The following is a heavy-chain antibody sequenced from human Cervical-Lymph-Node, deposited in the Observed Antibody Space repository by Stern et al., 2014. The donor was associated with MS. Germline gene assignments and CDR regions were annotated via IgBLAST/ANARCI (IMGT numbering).Heavy chain of an antibody. V-gene: IGHV5-51*01. D-gene: IGHD6-13*01. CDR2: IYPGDSCT. CDR3: ARQRYPLDGIAALGGGKSI. CDR1: GYSFATYW. J-gene: IGHJ4*02. Sequence: VQLVESGAEVKKPGESLKISCYGSGYSFATYWIGWVRQMPGKGLEWMGIIYPGDSCTRYSPSFQGHITISAYKSISTAYLQWRSLKASDTAMYYCARQRYPLDGIAALGGGKSIWGQGTLVTVSS.